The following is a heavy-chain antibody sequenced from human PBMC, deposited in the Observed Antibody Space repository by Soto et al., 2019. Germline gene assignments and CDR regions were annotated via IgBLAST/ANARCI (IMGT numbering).Heavy chain of an antibody. CDR2: ITAYNGNT. J-gene: IGHJ6*02. V-gene: IGHV1-18*04. Sequence: ASVKVSCKASGYTFASCGISWVRQAPEQGLEWMGLITAYNGNTNYAQKLQGRVTMTTDTSTSTAYIELRSLRSDDTAVYYCARDSFIFFPKHIVVVPAAPTRPHYYYYGMDVWGQGTTVTVSS. D-gene: IGHD2-2*01. CDR3: ARDSFIFFPKHIVVVPAAPTRPHYYYYGMDV. CDR1: GYTFASCG.